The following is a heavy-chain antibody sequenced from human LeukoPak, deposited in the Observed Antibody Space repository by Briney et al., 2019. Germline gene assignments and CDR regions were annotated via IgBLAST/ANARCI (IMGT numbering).Heavy chain of an antibody. Sequence: GGSLKLSCAASGFTFSSYDMHWVRQATGKGLEWVSGIGTAGDTYYPGSVKGRFTISRENAKNSLYLQINSLRVEDTAVYYCARGHLPVVDGDSLSDAFGIWGQGTMVTVSS. CDR2: IGTAGDT. CDR3: ARGHLPVVDGDSLSDAFGI. V-gene: IGHV3-13*01. CDR1: GFTFSSYD. J-gene: IGHJ3*02. D-gene: IGHD2-15*01.